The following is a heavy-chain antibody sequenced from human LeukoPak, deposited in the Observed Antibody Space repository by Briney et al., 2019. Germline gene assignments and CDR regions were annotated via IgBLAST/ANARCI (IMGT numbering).Heavy chain of an antibody. D-gene: IGHD3-3*01. V-gene: IGHV3-23*01. CDR2: ISGSGGTA. CDR3: AATQSGVVAAVLDY. J-gene: IGHJ4*02. CDR1: GFTFSNYW. Sequence: GGSLRLSCAASGFTFSNYWMSWVRQAPGKGLEWVAAISGSGGTAYYADSVKGRFTISRDNSKNTLYLQMNSLRAEDTAVYYCAATQSGVVAAVLDYWGQGTLVTVSS.